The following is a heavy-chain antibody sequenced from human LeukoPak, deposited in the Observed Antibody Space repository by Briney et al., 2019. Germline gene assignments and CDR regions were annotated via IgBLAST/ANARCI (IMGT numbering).Heavy chain of an antibody. CDR1: GGSISSSSYY. V-gene: IGHV4-39*01. D-gene: IGHD1-14*01. CDR2: IYYSGST. Sequence: PSETLSLTCTVSGGSISSSSYYWGWIRQPPGKGLERIGSIYYSGSTYYNPSLKSRVTISVDTSKNRFSLKLSSVTAADTAVYYCARLNTLITPGPFDYWGQGTLVTVSS. J-gene: IGHJ4*02. CDR3: ARLNTLITPGPFDY.